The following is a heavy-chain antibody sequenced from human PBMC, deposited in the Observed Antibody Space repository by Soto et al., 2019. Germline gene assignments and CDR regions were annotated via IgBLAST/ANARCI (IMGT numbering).Heavy chain of an antibody. J-gene: IGHJ4*02. D-gene: IGHD6-19*01. Sequence: QVQLVESGGGVVQPGSSLRVSCAASGFNFSSNIMHWVRQAPGKGLEWVAVISKDGSNKLYADSVKGRFTISRDNSKNTLFLQMDSLRHDDTAVYYCTKDGGWRFDQWGQGTLVTVSS. CDR3: TKDGGWRFDQ. CDR2: ISKDGSNK. V-gene: IGHV3-30-3*01. CDR1: GFNFSSNI.